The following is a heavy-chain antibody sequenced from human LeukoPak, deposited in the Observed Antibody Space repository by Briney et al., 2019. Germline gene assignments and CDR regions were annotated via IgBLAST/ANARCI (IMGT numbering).Heavy chain of an antibody. V-gene: IGHV4-34*01. D-gene: IGHD3-22*01. Sequence: SETLSLTCAVYGGSFSGYYWSWIRQPPGKGLEWIGEINHSGSTNYNPSLKSRVTISVDTSKNQFSLKLSSVTAADTAVYYCAREWVIVVVITHTASAFDIWGQGTMVTVSS. CDR2: INHSGST. CDR3: AREWVIVVVITHTASAFDI. J-gene: IGHJ3*02. CDR1: GGSFSGYY.